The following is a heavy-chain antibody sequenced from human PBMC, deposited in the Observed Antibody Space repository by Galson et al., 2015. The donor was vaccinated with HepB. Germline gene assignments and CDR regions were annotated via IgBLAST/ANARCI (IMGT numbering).Heavy chain of an antibody. Sequence: SLRLSCAASGFTFSDFYVSWIRQAPGKGLEWVSYISSSGTTIYYADSVKGRFTISRDNAKNSLYLQMNSLRAEDTAVYYCARGVPGCGGDCYLHAFDIWGQGTMVTVSS. J-gene: IGHJ3*02. CDR2: ISSSGTTI. CDR3: ARGVPGCGGDCYLHAFDI. V-gene: IGHV3-11*01. D-gene: IGHD2-21*01. CDR1: GFTFSDFY.